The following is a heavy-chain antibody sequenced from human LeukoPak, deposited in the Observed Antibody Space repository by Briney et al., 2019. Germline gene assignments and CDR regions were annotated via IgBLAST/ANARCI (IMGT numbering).Heavy chain of an antibody. CDR1: GFTFSSYA. CDR2: ISGSGGST. Sequence: PGGSLRLSCAASGFTFSSYAMSWVRQAPGKGLEWVSAISGSGGSTYYADSVKGRFTISRDNSKNTLYLQVNSLRAEDTAVYYCAKGNWNYDWFDPWGQGTLVTVSS. V-gene: IGHV3-23*01. D-gene: IGHD1-7*01. J-gene: IGHJ5*02. CDR3: AKGNWNYDWFDP.